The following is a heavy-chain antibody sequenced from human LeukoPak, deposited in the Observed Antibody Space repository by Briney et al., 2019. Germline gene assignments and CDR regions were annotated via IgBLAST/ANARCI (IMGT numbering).Heavy chain of an antibody. V-gene: IGHV3-23*01. Sequence: GGSLRLSCAASGFTFSSFGMGWVRQAPGKSLGWVSTFGISGSTYFADSVKGRFTISRDTSKNTLYLQMDSLRAEDTAVYYCARSGPYYFDYWGQGTLVTVSS. J-gene: IGHJ4*02. D-gene: IGHD3-10*01. CDR3: ARSGPYYFDY. CDR2: FGISGST. CDR1: GFTFSSFG.